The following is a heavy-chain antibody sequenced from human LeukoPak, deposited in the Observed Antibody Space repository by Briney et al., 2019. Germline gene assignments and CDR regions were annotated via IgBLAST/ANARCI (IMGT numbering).Heavy chain of an antibody. CDR2: INHSGST. CDR1: GGSFSGYY. D-gene: IGHD6-6*01. J-gene: IGHJ4*02. V-gene: IGHV4-34*01. Sequence: PSGTLSLTCAVYGGSFSGYYWSWIRQPPGKGLEWIGEINHSGSTNYNPSLKSRVTISVDTSKNQFSLKLSSVTAADTAVYYCARDGRIAARPYDYWGQGTLVTVSS. CDR3: ARDGRIAARPYDY.